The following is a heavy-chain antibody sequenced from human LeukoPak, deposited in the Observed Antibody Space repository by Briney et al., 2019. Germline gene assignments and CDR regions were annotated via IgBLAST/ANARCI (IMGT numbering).Heavy chain of an antibody. CDR1: GGSISSSSYY. D-gene: IGHD1-1*01. V-gene: IGHV4-39*07. CDR3: ASMERRKAFDI. J-gene: IGHJ3*02. Sequence: SETLSLTCTVSGGSISSSSYYWGWIRQPPGEGLEWIGSIYYSGSTYYNPSLKSRVTISVDTSKNQFSLKLSSVTAADTAVYYCASMERRKAFDIWGQGTMVTVSS. CDR2: IYYSGST.